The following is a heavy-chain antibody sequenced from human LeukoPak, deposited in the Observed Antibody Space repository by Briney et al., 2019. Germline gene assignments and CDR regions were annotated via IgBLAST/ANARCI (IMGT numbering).Heavy chain of an antibody. V-gene: IGHV3-23*01. CDR1: GFTYSNYA. CDR2: ISSGGGTT. D-gene: IGHD6-19*01. CDR3: TKAGIAVPATPDY. Sequence: GGSLRLSCAASGFTYSNYAVNWVRQAPGKGLEWVSGISSGGGTTYYADSVKGRFIISRDNSKNTLYLQMDSLRAEDTAVYYCTKAGIAVPATPDYWGQGTLVTVSS. J-gene: IGHJ4*02.